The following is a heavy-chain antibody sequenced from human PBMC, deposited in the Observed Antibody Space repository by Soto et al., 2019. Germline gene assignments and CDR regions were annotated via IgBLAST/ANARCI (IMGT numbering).Heavy chain of an antibody. CDR1: GFSFSPAW. J-gene: IGHJ6*02. D-gene: IGHD6-13*01. Sequence: EVQLVESGGGLVTHGGSLTLSCAASGFSFSPAWMNWVRQAPGKGLEWVGLIKSKGGGGTADYAAPVKGRFIISRDDSKNMIYLQMNSLKPEDTALYYCIWQQDFYYGRAVWGQGTTVTVSS. CDR2: IKSKGGGGTA. V-gene: IGHV3-15*07. CDR3: IWQQDFYYGRAV.